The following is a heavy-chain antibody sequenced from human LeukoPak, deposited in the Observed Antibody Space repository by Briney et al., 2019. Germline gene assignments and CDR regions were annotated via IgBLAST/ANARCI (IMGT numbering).Heavy chain of an antibody. CDR2: IYSSGDT. Sequence: SETLSLTCTVSGGSISSGDSSWSWIRQPPGKGLEWIGYIYSSGDTYYNPSLKSRVTISVDTSKNQFSLRLSSVTAADTAVYYCARTGPATTVSFDYWGQGTLVTVSS. CDR1: GGSISSGDSS. V-gene: IGHV4-30-4*01. J-gene: IGHJ4*02. D-gene: IGHD4-17*01. CDR3: ARTGPATTVSFDY.